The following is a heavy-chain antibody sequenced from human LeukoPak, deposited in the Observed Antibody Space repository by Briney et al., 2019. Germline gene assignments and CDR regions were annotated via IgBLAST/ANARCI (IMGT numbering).Heavy chain of an antibody. CDR3: ARVPIVAXXXVD. CDR1: GFTFSSYA. J-gene: IGHJ4*02. CDR2: ISYDGSNK. D-gene: IGHD5-12*01. Sequence: GGSLRLSCAASGFTFSSYAMHWVRQAPGKGLEWVAVISYDGSNKYYADSVKGRFTISRDNSKNTLYLQMNSLRAEDTAVYYCARVPIVAXXXVDWGQGTLVTVSS. V-gene: IGHV3-30*14.